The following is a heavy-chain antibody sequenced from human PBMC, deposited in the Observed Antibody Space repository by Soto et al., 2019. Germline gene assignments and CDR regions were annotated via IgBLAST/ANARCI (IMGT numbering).Heavy chain of an antibody. V-gene: IGHV3-30*18. D-gene: IGHD1-20*01. CDR2: ISYDGTDK. CDR3: AKPRLGITPSPNDH. CDR1: GFIFNDYA. Sequence: QVQLVESGGGVVQPGRSLRLSCVASGFIFNDYAMHWVRQAPGKGLEWVAFISYDGTDKYYADSVRGRFTVSRDPSSNTLYLEMNSLRPEDTAFYFCAKPRLGITPSPNDHWGQGTLVAVSS. J-gene: IGHJ4*02.